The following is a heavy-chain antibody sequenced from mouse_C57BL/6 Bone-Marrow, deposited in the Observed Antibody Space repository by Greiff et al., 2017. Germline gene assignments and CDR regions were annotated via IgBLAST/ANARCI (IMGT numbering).Heavy chain of an antibody. V-gene: IGHV1-81*01. CDR3: ARHYYGSSYYFDY. CDR1: GYTFTSYG. D-gene: IGHD1-1*01. Sequence: QVQLQQSGAELARPGASVKLSCKASGYTFTSYGISWVKQRTGQGLEWIGEIYPRSGNTYYNEKFKGKATLTADKSSSTAYMELRSLTSEDSAVYFCARHYYGSSYYFDYWGQGTTLTVSS. J-gene: IGHJ2*01. CDR2: IYPRSGNT.